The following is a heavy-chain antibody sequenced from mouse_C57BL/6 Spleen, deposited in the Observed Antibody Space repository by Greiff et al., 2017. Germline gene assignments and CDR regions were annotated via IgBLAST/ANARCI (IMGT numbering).Heavy chain of an antibody. Sequence: EVQRVESGGGLVQPKGSLKLSCAASGFSFNTYAMNWVRQAPGKGLEWVARIRSKSNNYATYYADSVKDRFTISRDDSESMLYLQMNKLKTEDTAMYYCVRQSDSYFRFAYWGQGTLVTVSA. V-gene: IGHV10-1*01. D-gene: IGHD2-12*01. CDR3: VRQSDSYFRFAY. CDR2: IRSKSNNYAT. J-gene: IGHJ3*01. CDR1: GFSFNTYA.